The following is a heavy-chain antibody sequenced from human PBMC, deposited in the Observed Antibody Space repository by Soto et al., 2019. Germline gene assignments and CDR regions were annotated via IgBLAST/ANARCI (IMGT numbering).Heavy chain of an antibody. CDR1: GGSISSGGYY. CDR2: SYCSENT. CDR3: VRDRFVLVDGTDYGMDV. J-gene: IGHJ6*02. V-gene: IGHV4-31*03. D-gene: IGHD2-15*01. Sequence: SEALSLTCTVSGGSISSGGYYCSWIRQHPGKGLEWIGYSYCSENTYYNTALKTRVTITVDTSKNLYSLKLSSVTAADTAVEYCVRDRFVLVDGTDYGMDVWGQGTTVTVSS.